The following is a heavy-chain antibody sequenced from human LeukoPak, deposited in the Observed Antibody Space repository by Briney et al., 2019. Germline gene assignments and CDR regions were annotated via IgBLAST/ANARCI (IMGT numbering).Heavy chain of an antibody. Sequence: GASVKVSCKASGYTFTSYAMNWVRQAPGQGLEWMGWINTNTGNPTYAQGFTGWFVFSLDTSVSTAYLQISSLKAEDTAVYYCARDDNIRFLGWFDPWGQGTLVTVSS. CDR1: GYTFTSYA. V-gene: IGHV7-4-1*02. D-gene: IGHD3-3*01. CDR2: INTNTGNP. CDR3: ARDDNIRFLGWFDP. J-gene: IGHJ5*02.